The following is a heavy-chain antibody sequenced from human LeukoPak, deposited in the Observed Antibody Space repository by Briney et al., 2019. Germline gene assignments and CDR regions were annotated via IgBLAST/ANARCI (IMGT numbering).Heavy chain of an antibody. D-gene: IGHD6-13*01. Sequence: SETLSLTCTVSGGSISDHYWTWIRQPPGKGLEWIGYVYYSGTTNYNPSLKSRVTISVDTSKNQFSLKLNSVTAADTAVYYCGSSHSSSWYDWWGQGTLVTVTS. CDR3: GSSHSSSWYDW. V-gene: IGHV4-59*11. CDR2: VYYSGTT. CDR1: GGSISDHY. J-gene: IGHJ4*02.